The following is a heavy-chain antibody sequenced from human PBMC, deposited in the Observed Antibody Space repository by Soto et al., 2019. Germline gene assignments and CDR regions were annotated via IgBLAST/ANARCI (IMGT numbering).Heavy chain of an antibody. Sequence: QVQLQQWGAGLLKPSETLSLTCAVYGGSFSGYYWSWIRQPPGKGLEWIGEINHSGRTNYNPSLKSRVTISVDTSKNQFSLKLSSVTDADTAVYYCARGTNYDILTGYSMNFGMDVWGQGTTVTVSS. CDR2: INHSGRT. CDR1: GGSFSGYY. J-gene: IGHJ6*02. V-gene: IGHV4-34*01. CDR3: ARGTNYDILTGYSMNFGMDV. D-gene: IGHD3-9*01.